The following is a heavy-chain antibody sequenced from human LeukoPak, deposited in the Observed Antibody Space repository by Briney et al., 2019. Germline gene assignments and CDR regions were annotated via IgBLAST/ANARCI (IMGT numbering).Heavy chain of an antibody. D-gene: IGHD6-19*01. CDR1: GFTFSSYG. CDR2: IRYDGSNK. J-gene: IGHJ4*02. V-gene: IGHV3-30*02. Sequence: PGGSLRLSCAASGFTFSSYGMHWVRQAPGKGLEWVAFIRYDGSNKYYADSVKGRFTISRDNSKNTLYLQMNSLRAEDTAVYYCAKRRSSGWSAFDYWGQGTLVTVSS. CDR3: AKRRSSGWSAFDY.